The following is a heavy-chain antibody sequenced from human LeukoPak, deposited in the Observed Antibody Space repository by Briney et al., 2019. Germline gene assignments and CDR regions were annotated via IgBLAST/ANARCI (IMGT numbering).Heavy chain of an antibody. CDR3: ARAGAAGTLDY. CDR2: INHSGST. CDR1: GGSFSGYY. Sequence: SETLSLTCAVYGGSFSGYYWSWIRQPPGKGLEWIGEINHSGSTNYNPSLKSRVTISVDTSKNQFSLKLSSVTAADTAVYYCARAGAAGTLDYWGQGTLVTVSS. V-gene: IGHV4-34*01. J-gene: IGHJ4*02. D-gene: IGHD6-13*01.